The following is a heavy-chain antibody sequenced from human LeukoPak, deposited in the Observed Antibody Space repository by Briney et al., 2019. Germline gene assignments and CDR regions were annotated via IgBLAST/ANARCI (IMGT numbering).Heavy chain of an antibody. V-gene: IGHV3-23*01. CDR1: GFTFGSYA. Sequence: GGSLRLSCEASGFTFGSYAMYWVRQAPGKGLEWVAGIFGSGGSAHYADSAKGRFTISRDNSKNTVYLQINSLRAEDAAVYYCGKTTTGYSSGQKPAWPVDYWGQGTLVTVSS. J-gene: IGHJ4*02. D-gene: IGHD6-19*01. CDR3: GKTTTGYSSGQKPAWPVDY. CDR2: IFGSGGSA.